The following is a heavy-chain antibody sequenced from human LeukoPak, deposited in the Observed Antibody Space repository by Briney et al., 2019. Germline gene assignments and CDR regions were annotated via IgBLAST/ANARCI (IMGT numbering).Heavy chain of an antibody. CDR1: GFTFSSYE. Sequence: PGGSLRLSCAASGFTFSSYEMNWVRQAPGKGLEWVSYISSSGSTIYYADSVEGRFTISRDNAKNSLYLQMNSLRAEDTAVYYCASEEYYDYVWGSYRPPSWGQGTLVTVSS. CDR2: ISSSGSTI. V-gene: IGHV3-48*03. J-gene: IGHJ4*02. CDR3: ASEEYYDYVWGSYRPPS. D-gene: IGHD3-16*02.